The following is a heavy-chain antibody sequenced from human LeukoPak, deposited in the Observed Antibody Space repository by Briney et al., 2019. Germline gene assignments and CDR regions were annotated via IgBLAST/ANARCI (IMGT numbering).Heavy chain of an antibody. CDR1: GGSISSGGYY. J-gene: IGHJ4*02. CDR3: ARANGSGSYYRFDY. V-gene: IGHV4-30-2*01. CDR2: IYHSGST. Sequence: SETLSLTCTVSGGSISSGGYYWSWIRQPPGKGLEWIGYIYHSGSTYYNPSLKSRVTLSVDRSKNQFSLKLSSVTAADTAVYYCARANGSGSYYRFDYWGQGTLVTVSS. D-gene: IGHD3-10*01.